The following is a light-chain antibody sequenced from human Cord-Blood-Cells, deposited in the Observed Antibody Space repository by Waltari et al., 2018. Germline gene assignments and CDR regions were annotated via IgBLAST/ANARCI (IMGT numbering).Light chain of an antibody. CDR2: DVS. CDR3: SSYTSSSTPVV. V-gene: IGLV2-14*01. J-gene: IGLJ2*01. Sequence: QSALTQPASVSGSPGQSITLSCTGTSSDVGGYNYVSWYQQHPGKAPKLRIYDVSNRPSGVSNPFSGSKSGNTASLTISGLQAEDEADYYCSSYTSSSTPVVFGGGTKLTVL. CDR1: SSDVGGYNY.